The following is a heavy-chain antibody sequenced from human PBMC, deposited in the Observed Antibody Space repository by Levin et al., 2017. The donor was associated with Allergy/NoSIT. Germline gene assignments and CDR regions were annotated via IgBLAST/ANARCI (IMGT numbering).Heavy chain of an antibody. J-gene: IGHJ4*02. D-gene: IGHD5-18*01. CDR1: GFTFSNYW. CDR3: ARDPPSDSFVDY. V-gene: IGHV3-7*01. Sequence: QSGGSLRLSCVASGFTFSNYWMNWVRQVPGRGLEWVANIKPDGSDKYYVDSVKGRFTISRDNAKKSLYLQMNSLRVEDTAVYYCARDPPSDSFVDYWGQGTLVTVSS. CDR2: IKPDGSDK.